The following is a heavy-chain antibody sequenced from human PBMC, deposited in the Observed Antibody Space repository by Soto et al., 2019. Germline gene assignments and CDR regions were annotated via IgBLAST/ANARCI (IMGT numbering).Heavy chain of an antibody. CDR1: GFSLSTSGMC. CDR3: GRTRLLPLAFDI. J-gene: IGHJ3*02. CDR2: IDWDDDK. Sequence: SSPTLVNPTQTLTLTCTFSGFSLSTSGMCVSWIRQPPGKALEWLARIDWDDDKYYSTSLKTRLTISKDTSKNQVVLTMTNMDIVDADMSYCGRTRLLPLAFDIWGKGTMVTVSS. V-gene: IGHV2-70*11.